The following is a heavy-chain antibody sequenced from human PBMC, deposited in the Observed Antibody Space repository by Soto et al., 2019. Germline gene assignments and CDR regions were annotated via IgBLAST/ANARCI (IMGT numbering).Heavy chain of an antibody. J-gene: IGHJ3*02. CDR1: GFTVSSNY. Sequence: EVQLVESGGGLVQPGGSLRLSCAASGFTVSSNYRSWVRQAPGKGLEWVSVIYSGGSTYYADSVKGRFTISRHNSKNTLYLQMNSVRAEDTAVYYCARGGYGDYKVDAFDIWGHGTMVTVSS. CDR3: ARGGYGDYKVDAFDI. D-gene: IGHD4-17*01. CDR2: IYSGGST. V-gene: IGHV3-53*04.